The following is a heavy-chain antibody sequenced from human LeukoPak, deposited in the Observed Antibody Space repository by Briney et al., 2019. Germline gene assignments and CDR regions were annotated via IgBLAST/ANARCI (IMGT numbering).Heavy chain of an antibody. Sequence: GGSLRLSRAASGFTLHRYSLNWVRQASGKGLEWVSSISNSSSYIYYADSVKGRFTSSRDNAKNSLYLQMNSLRAEDTAVYYCARVPTALVGGAFDYWGQGTLVTVSS. CDR2: ISNSSSYI. D-gene: IGHD1-26*01. V-gene: IGHV3-21*01. J-gene: IGHJ4*02. CDR1: GFTLHRYS. CDR3: ARVPTALVGGAFDY.